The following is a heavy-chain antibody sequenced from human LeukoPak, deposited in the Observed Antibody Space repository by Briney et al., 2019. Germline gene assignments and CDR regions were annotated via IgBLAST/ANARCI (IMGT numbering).Heavy chain of an antibody. CDR3: ARGRTSQPYYYGSGSYYRLDY. CDR2: INHSGST. Sequence: PSETLSLTCAVYGGSFSGYYWSWIRQPPGKGLEWIGEINHSGSTNYNPSLKSRVTISVDTSKNQFSLKLSSVTAADTAVYYCARGRTSQPYYYGSGSYYRLDYWGQGTLVTVSS. CDR1: GGSFSGYY. D-gene: IGHD3-10*01. V-gene: IGHV4-34*01. J-gene: IGHJ4*02.